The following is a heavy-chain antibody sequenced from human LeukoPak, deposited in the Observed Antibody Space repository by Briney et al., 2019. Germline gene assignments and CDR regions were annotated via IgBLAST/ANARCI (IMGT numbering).Heavy chain of an antibody. CDR3: ARDASITGTTYFDY. CDR1: GFTFSSYS. D-gene: IGHD1-7*01. J-gene: IGHJ4*02. CDR2: ISSSSSYI. Sequence: KPGGSLRLSCAASGFTFSSYSMNWVRQAPGKGLGWVSSISSSSSYIYYADSVKGRFTISRDNAKNSLYLQMNSLRAEDTAVYYCARDASITGTTYFDYWGQGTLVTVSS. V-gene: IGHV3-21*01.